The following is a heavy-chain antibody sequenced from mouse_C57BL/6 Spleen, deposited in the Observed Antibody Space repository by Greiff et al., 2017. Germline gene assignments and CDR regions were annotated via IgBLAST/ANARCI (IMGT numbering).Heavy chain of an antibody. CDR1: GYTFTNYW. J-gene: IGHJ1*03. CDR3: ARSFSTTVVETEWYFDV. CDR2: IYPGGGYT. Sequence: QVQLQQSGAELVRPGTSVKMSCKASGYTFTNYWIDWAKQRPGHGLEWIGDIYPGGGYTNYNEKFKGKATLTAATSSSPAYMQFSCLTSKDSAIYYCARSFSTTVVETEWYFDVWGTGTTVTGSS. V-gene: IGHV1-63*01. D-gene: IGHD1-1*01.